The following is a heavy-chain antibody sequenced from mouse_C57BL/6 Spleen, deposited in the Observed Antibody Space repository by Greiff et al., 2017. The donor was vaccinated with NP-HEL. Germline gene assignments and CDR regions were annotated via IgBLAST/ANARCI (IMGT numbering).Heavy chain of an antibody. V-gene: IGHV1-62-2*01. D-gene: IGHD1-1*01. CDR1: GYTFTEYT. J-gene: IGHJ1*03. CDR2: FYPGSGSI. Sequence: QVQLQQSGAELVKPGASVKLSCKASGYTFTEYTIHWVKQRSGQGLEWIGWFYPGSGSIKYNEKFKDKATLTADKSSSTVYMQLSRLTSEDSAVYFCARHEGLCGSSYDWYFDVWGTGTTVTVSS. CDR3: ARHEGLCGSSYDWYFDV.